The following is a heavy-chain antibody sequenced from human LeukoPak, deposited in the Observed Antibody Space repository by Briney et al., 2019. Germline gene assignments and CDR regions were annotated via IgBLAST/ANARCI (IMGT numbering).Heavy chain of an antibody. CDR2: ISYDGSNK. Sequence: LSGGSLRLSCAASGFTFSSYAMHWVRQAPGKGLEWVAVISYDGSNKYYADSVKGRFTISRDNSKNTLYLQMNSLRAEDTAVYYCARGEDYWGQGTLVTVSS. J-gene: IGHJ4*02. D-gene: IGHD3-16*01. V-gene: IGHV3-30-3*01. CDR3: ARGEDY. CDR1: GFTFSSYA.